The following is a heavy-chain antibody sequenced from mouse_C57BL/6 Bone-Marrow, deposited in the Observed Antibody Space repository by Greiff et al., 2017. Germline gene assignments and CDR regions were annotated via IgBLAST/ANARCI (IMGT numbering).Heavy chain of an antibody. J-gene: IGHJ4*01. CDR3: ARHWVTTVVLGYYAMDD. CDR1: GFTFSDYY. D-gene: IGHD1-1*01. CDR2: ISNGGGST. Sequence: EVKVVEPGGGLVQPGGSLKLSCAASGFTFSDYYMYWVRQTPEKRLEWVAYISNGGGSTYYPDTVKGRFTISRDTAKNTLYLQMNRLKSADTAMYYFARHWVTTVVLGYYAMDDWGQGTSVTVSS. V-gene: IGHV5-12*01.